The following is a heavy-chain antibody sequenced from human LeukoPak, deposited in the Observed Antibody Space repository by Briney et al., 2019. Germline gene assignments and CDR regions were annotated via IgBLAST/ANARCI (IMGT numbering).Heavy chain of an antibody. D-gene: IGHD3-10*01. CDR2: IYTSGST. Sequence: SETLSLTCTVSGGSISSYYWSWIRQPAGKGLEWIGRIYTSGSTDYNPSLKSRVTMSVDTSKNQFSLKLSSVTAADTAVYYCFGEPRPDAFDIWGQGTMVTVSS. V-gene: IGHV4-4*07. J-gene: IGHJ3*02. CDR1: GGSISSYY. CDR3: FGEPRPDAFDI.